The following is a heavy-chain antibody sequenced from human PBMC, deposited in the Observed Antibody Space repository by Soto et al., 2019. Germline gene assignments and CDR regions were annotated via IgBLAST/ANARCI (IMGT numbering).Heavy chain of an antibody. CDR1: GYTITSYG. D-gene: IGHD3-22*01. Sequence: ASVKVSCKASGYTITSYGISWVRQAPGQGLEWMGWISAYNGNTNYAQKLQGRVTMTTDTSTSTAYMELRSLRSDDTAVYYCARVPYYYDSSGYLSPQPPDPWGQEPLVTVS. CDR3: ARVPYYYDSSGYLSPQPPDP. CDR2: ISAYNGNT. J-gene: IGHJ5*02. V-gene: IGHV1-18*01.